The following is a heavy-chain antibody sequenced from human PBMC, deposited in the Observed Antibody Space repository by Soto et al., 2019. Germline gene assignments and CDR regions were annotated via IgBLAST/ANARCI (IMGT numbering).Heavy chain of an antibody. CDR1: GFTFANAW. CDR2: IKSKADGGTT. V-gene: IGHV3-15*01. D-gene: IGHD4-17*01. Sequence: AASGFTFANAWISWVRQAPGKGLEWVGRIKSKADGGTTDYAAPVKGRFTISRDESQNTLYLQMNSLKTEDTAVYYCTSLYYGHWGQGTLVTFSS. CDR3: TSLYYGH. J-gene: IGHJ4*02.